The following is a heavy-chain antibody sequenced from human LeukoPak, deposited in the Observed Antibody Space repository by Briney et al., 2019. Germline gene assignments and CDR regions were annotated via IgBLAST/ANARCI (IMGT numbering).Heavy chain of an antibody. CDR1: GDSISTYY. D-gene: IGHD3-22*01. Sequence: SETLSLTCTVSGDSISTYYWSWIRQPPGKGLEWIGYIYYRVTSDYNPSLKSRVTMSVDMSTRQISLKLSSVTAADTAVYYCARDRGDTSGYDFDYWGQGTLVTVSS. V-gene: IGHV4-59*01. CDR2: IYYRVTS. CDR3: ARDRGDTSGYDFDY. J-gene: IGHJ4*02.